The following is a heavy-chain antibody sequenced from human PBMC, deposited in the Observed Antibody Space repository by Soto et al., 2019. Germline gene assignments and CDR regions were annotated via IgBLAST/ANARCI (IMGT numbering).Heavy chain of an antibody. J-gene: IGHJ4*02. CDR3: VREGDYSDNNGYPLFDY. Sequence: QVQLQESGPRLVKPSETLSLTCTVSGGSMTNYYWAWIRQPAGKGLEWIGRIFGIGYTNYNPSLKSRVILSVDTSKSQFCLKLTSVTAADTAVYYCVREGDYSDNNGYPLFDYWGQGTLVSVSS. CDR1: GGSMTNYY. V-gene: IGHV4-4*07. D-gene: IGHD3-22*01. CDR2: IFGIGYT.